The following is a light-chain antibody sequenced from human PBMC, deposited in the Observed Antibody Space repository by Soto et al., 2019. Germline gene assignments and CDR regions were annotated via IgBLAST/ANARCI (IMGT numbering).Light chain of an antibody. J-gene: IGKJ2*01. CDR3: LQYNSYYT. V-gene: IGKV1-5*03. Sequence: DIPMTQSPSTLSASVGDRVTITCRASQSISSWLAWFQQKPGQAPKLLIYKASTLESGVPSRFSGSESGTEFTLTISSLQPDDFATYYCLQYNSYYTFGQGTKLEI. CDR1: QSISSW. CDR2: KAS.